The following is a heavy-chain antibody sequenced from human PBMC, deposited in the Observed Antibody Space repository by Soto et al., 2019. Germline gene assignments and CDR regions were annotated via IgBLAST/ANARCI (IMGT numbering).Heavy chain of an antibody. V-gene: IGHV3-30*18. CDR3: AKGYSGYDSSFDY. CDR1: GFTFSSYG. D-gene: IGHD5-12*01. CDR2: ISYDGSNK. J-gene: IGHJ4*02. Sequence: QVQLVESGGGVVQPGRSLRLSCAASGFTFSSYGMHWVRQAPGKGLECVAVISYDGSNKYYADSVKGRFTISRDNSKNTLYLQMNSLRAEDTAVYYCAKGYSGYDSSFDYWGQGTLVTVSS.